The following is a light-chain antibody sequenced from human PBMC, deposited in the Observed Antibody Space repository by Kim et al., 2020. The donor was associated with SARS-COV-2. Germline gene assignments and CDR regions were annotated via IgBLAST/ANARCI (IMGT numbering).Light chain of an antibody. CDR1: SLRTYF. Sequence: SSELTQDPTVSVALGQTVWISCQGDSLRTYFAYWYQQKPGQAHKLVIYGKDKRPSGIPARFSGSGSGNTASLTITGPQAEDEADYYCASRDSSGNLFVFGIGTKVTVL. J-gene: IGLJ1*01. CDR2: GKD. V-gene: IGLV3-19*01. CDR3: ASRDSSGNLFV.